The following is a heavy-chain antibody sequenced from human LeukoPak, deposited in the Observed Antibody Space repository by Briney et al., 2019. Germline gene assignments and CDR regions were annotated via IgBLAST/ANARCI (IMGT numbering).Heavy chain of an antibody. Sequence: GGSLRLSCAASGFTFSSYAMSWVRQAPGKGLEWVSAISGSGGSTYYADSVKGRFTISRDNSKNTLYLQMDSLRAEDTAVYYCAKPGYSSGWYNAFDTWGQGTMVTVSS. CDR3: AKPGYSSGWYNAFDT. CDR1: GFTFSSYA. CDR2: ISGSGGST. D-gene: IGHD6-19*01. J-gene: IGHJ3*02. V-gene: IGHV3-23*01.